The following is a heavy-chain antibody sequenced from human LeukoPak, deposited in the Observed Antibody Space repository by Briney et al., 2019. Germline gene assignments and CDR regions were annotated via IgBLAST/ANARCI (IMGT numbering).Heavy chain of an antibody. CDR3: ARDADGPGSLIDY. D-gene: IGHD2-8*01. CDR2: INNDGSGT. J-gene: IGHJ4*02. Sequence: SGGSLRLSCAASGFTFSTYWMQWVRQAPRKGLVWVSRINNDGSGTTYADSVKGRFTISRDNPKNTVLLQMNSLRAEDTAVYYCARDADGPGSLIDYWGQGALVTVSS. CDR1: GFTFSTYW. V-gene: IGHV3-74*01.